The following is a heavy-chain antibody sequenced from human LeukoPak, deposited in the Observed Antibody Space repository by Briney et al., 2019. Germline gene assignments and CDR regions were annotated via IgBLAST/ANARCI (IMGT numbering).Heavy chain of an antibody. CDR3: AREYYDFWSGRNVGYYYYMDV. D-gene: IGHD3-3*01. Sequence: SETLSLTCTVSGGSISSYYWSWVRQPAGKGLEWVGRIYTSGSTNYNPSLKSRVTMSVDTSKNQFSLKLSSVTAADTAVYYCAREYYDFWSGRNVGYYYYMDVWGKGTTVTVSS. CDR2: IYTSGST. V-gene: IGHV4-4*07. CDR1: GGSISSYY. J-gene: IGHJ6*03.